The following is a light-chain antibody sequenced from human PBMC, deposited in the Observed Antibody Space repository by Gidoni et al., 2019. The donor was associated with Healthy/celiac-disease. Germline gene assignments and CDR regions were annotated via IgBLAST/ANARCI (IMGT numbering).Light chain of an antibody. CDR1: QSVSSY. CDR3: QQRSNWLT. CDR2: DAS. Sequence: EIVLPQSPATLSLSPGERATLSCRASQSVSSYLAWYQQKPGQAPRLLIYDASNRATGIPARFGGSGSGTDFTLTISSLEPEDFAVYYCQQRSNWLTFGGGTKVEIK. V-gene: IGKV3-11*01. J-gene: IGKJ4*01.